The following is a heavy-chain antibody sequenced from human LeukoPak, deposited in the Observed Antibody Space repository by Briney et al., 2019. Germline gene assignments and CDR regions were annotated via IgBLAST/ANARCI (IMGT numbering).Heavy chain of an antibody. CDR2: ISGSGGST. CDR1: GFSFNRDW. J-gene: IGHJ4*02. Sequence: GGSLRLSCAGSGFSFNRDWMGWVRQAPGKGLECVSGISGSGGSTYYADSVKGRFTISRDNSKNTLYLQMNSLRAEDTAIYYCAKGCGGSCYSEFDYWGQGTLVTVSS. D-gene: IGHD2-15*01. V-gene: IGHV3-23*01. CDR3: AKGCGGSCYSEFDY.